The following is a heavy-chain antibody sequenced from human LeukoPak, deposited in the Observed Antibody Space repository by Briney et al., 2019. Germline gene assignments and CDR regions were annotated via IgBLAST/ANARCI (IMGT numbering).Heavy chain of an antibody. CDR2: IRSKANSYAT. CDR3: TRRLYRGYGDVWFDP. D-gene: IGHD5-18*01. CDR1: GFTFSGSA. J-gene: IGHJ5*02. Sequence: GGSLRLSCAASGFTFSGSAMHWVRQASGKGLEWVGRIRSKANSYATAYAASVKGRFTISRDDSKNTAYLQMNSLETEDTAVYYCTRRLYRGYGDVWFDPWGQGTLVTVSS. V-gene: IGHV3-73*01.